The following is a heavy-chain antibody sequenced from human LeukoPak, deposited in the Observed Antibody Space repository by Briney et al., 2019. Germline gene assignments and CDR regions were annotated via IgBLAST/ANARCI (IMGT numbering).Heavy chain of an antibody. J-gene: IGHJ4*02. D-gene: IGHD3-10*01. Sequence: PGGSLRLSCAASGFTFSSYGMHWVRQAPGKGLEWVAVISYDGSNKYYADSVKDRFTISRDNSKNTLYLQMNSLRAEDTAVYYCARGVGFSGSYPPFGYWGQGTLVTVSS. V-gene: IGHV3-30*03. CDR2: ISYDGSNK. CDR1: GFTFSSYG. CDR3: ARGVGFSGSYPPFGY.